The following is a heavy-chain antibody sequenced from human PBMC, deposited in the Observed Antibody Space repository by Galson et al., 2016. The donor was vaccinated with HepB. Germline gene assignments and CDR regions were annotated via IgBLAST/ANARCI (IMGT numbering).Heavy chain of an antibody. D-gene: IGHD1-26*01. CDR3: ARDGGYAGSYSVGDAFDI. CDR1: GFNVSYSY. V-gene: IGHV3-53*01. CDR2: LYSDGKT. J-gene: IGHJ3*02. Sequence: SLRLSCADSGFNVSYSYMTWIRQAPGKGLEWVSILYSDGKTFYADSVKGRFTTSRDNSKKTLNLQMNRLRAEDTAIYYCARDGGYAGSYSVGDAFDIWGQGRMVTVSS.